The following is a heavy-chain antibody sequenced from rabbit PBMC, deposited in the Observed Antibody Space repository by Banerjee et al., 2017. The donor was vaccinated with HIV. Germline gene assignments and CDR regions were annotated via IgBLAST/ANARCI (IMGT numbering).Heavy chain of an antibody. CDR3: ARSGSSSSRLDL. D-gene: IGHD8-1*01. Sequence: QEQLVESGGDLVQPEGSLTLTCKASGLDFSSSYWIYWVRQAPGKGLEWIACIYTGSSGSTYYASWAKGRFTISKTSSTTVTLQMTSLTAADTATYFCARSGSSSSRLDLWGQGTLSPS. CDR1: GLDFSSSYW. J-gene: IGHJ3*01. CDR2: IYTGSSGST. V-gene: IGHV1S45*01.